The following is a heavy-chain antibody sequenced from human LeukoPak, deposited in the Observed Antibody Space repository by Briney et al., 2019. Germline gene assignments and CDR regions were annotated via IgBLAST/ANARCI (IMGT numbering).Heavy chain of an antibody. V-gene: IGHV1-8*03. CDR2: MNPNSGNT. J-gene: IGHJ4*02. CDR1: SYTFTSYG. D-gene: IGHD3-10*01. CDR3: ARSPVLLWFGELRPIDY. Sequence: GASVKVSCKASSYTFTSYGISWVRQATGQGLEWMGWMNPNSGNTGYAQKFQGRVTITRNTSISTAYMELSSLRSEDTAVYYCARSPVLLWFGELRPIDYWGQGTLVTVSS.